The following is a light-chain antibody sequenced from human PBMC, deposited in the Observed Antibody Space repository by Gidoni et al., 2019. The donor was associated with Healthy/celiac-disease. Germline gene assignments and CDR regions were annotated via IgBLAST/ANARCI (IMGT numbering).Light chain of an antibody. Sequence: DIVMTHSPDSLAVSLGLRATINCKSSQSVLYSSNNKNYLAWYQQKPGQPPKLLIYWASTRESGVPNRFSGGGSGTDFTLTISSLQAEDVAVYYCQQYYSTPCTFGQGTKLEIK. CDR3: QQYYSTPCT. CDR2: WAS. J-gene: IGKJ2*02. CDR1: QSVLYSSNNKNY. V-gene: IGKV4-1*01.